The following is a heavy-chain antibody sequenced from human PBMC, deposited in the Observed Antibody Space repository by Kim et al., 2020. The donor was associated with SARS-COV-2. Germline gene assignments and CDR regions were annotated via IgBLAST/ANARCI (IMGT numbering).Heavy chain of an antibody. Sequence: SETLSLTCAVYGGSFSGYYWSWIRQPPGKGLEWIGEINHSGSTNYNPSLKSRVTISVDTSKNQFSLKLSSVTAADTAVYYCAREKASFGVVNRGRSFDY. V-gene: IGHV4-34*01. CDR2: INHSGST. CDR1: GGSFSGYY. CDR3: AREKASFGVVNRGRSFDY. J-gene: IGHJ4*01. D-gene: IGHD3-3*01.